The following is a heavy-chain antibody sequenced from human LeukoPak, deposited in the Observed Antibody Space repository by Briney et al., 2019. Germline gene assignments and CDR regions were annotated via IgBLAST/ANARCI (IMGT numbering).Heavy chain of an antibody. CDR3: TSSRVGAINFDY. CDR2: IRSKANSYAT. Sequence: GGSLRLSCAASGFTFSGSAMHWVRQASGKGLEWVGRIRSKANSYATAYAASVKGRFTISRDDSKNTAYLQMNSLKTEDTAVYYCTSSRVGAINFDYWGQGTLSPSPQ. D-gene: IGHD1-26*01. J-gene: IGHJ4*02. V-gene: IGHV3-73*01. CDR1: GFTFSGSA.